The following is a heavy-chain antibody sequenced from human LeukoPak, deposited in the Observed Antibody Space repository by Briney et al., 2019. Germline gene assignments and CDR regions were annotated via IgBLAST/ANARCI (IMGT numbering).Heavy chain of an antibody. Sequence: GGSLRLSCAASGFTFSSYSMNWVRQAPGKVLEWVSSISSSSSYIYYADSVKGRFTISRDNAKNSLYLQMNSLRAEDTAVYYCARGVGAITYFDYWGQGTLVTVSS. CDR1: GFTFSSYS. CDR3: ARGVGAITYFDY. D-gene: IGHD1-26*01. V-gene: IGHV3-21*01. J-gene: IGHJ4*02. CDR2: ISSSSSYI.